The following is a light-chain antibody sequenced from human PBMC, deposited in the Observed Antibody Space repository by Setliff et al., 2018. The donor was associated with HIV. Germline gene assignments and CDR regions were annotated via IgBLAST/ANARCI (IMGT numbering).Light chain of an antibody. Sequence: QSVLTQPASVSGSPGQSITISCTGTSSDVGSYNLVSWYQQHPGKAPKLIISEVTKRPSGVSNRFSGSKSGNTASLTISGLQAEDEADYYCCSYARISTYVFGTGTKATVL. CDR2: EVT. CDR1: SSDVGSYNL. CDR3: CSYARISTYV. V-gene: IGLV2-23*02. J-gene: IGLJ1*01.